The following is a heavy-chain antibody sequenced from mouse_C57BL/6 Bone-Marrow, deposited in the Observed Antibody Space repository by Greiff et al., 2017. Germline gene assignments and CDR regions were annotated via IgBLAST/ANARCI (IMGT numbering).Heavy chain of an antibody. J-gene: IGHJ3*01. CDR2: IYPGDGDT. CDR3: ARSGTAQAKAWFAY. D-gene: IGHD3-2*02. CDR1: GYAFSSSW. V-gene: IGHV1-82*01. Sequence: QVQLKQSGPELVKPGASVKISCKASGYAFSSSWMNWVKQRPGKGLEWIGRIYPGDGDTNYNGKFKGKATLTADKSSSTAYMQLSSLTSEDSAVYFCARSGTAQAKAWFAYWGQGTLVTVSA.